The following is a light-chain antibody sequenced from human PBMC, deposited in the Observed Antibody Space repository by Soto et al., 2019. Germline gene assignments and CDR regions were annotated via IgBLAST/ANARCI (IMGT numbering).Light chain of an antibody. CDR3: AAWDDSLSGVV. Sequence: QSVLTQPPSASGTPGQRVTISCSGSSSNIGSNYVYWYQQLPGTAPKLLIYRNNLRPSGVPDRFSGSKSGTSASLAISGLRSEDEADYYCAAWDDSLSGVVFGGGTQLTVL. CDR1: SSNIGSNY. J-gene: IGLJ2*01. V-gene: IGLV1-47*01. CDR2: RNN.